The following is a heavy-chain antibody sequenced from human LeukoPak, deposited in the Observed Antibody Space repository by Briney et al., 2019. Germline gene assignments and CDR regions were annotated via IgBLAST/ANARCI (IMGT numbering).Heavy chain of an antibody. D-gene: IGHD3-22*01. CDR3: ARDLGYYDSSGYYGHAFDI. Sequence: PSETLSLTCTVSGYSISSGYYWGWIRQPPGKGLEWIGSIYHSGSTYYNPSLKSRVTISVDTSKNQFSLKLSSVTAADTAVYYCARDLGYYDSSGYYGHAFDIWGQGTMATVSS. J-gene: IGHJ3*02. V-gene: IGHV4-38-2*02. CDR1: GYSISSGYY. CDR2: IYHSGST.